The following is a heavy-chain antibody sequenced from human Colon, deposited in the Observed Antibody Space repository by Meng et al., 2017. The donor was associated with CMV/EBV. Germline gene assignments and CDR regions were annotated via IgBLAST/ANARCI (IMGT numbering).Heavy chain of an antibody. Sequence: LYGSASGFKFGDYYMDWIRQVPGKGLEDLSSISSDGTTIYYADSVKGRFTISRDNAKKSLYLQMSSLRAEDTAVYYCATGNIYGYYWGQGTLVTVSS. D-gene: IGHD5-18*01. CDR3: ATGNIYGYY. CDR1: GFKFGDYY. J-gene: IGHJ4*02. CDR2: ISSDGTTI. V-gene: IGHV3-11*01.